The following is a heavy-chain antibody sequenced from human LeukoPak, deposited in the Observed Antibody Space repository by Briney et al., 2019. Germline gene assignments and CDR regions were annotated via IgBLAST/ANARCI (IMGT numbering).Heavy chain of an antibody. CDR3: ARVRYYDTDPRGFDP. CDR1: GYTFTSYG. Sequence: ASVKVSCKASGYTFTSYGISWVRQAPGQGLEWMGWISGYNGNTKYARRFQGRVTMTTDTSTTTAYKDLRSLTSGDTAVYYCARVRYYDTDPRGFDPWGQGTLVTVSS. V-gene: IGHV1-18*01. CDR2: ISGYNGNT. J-gene: IGHJ5*02. D-gene: IGHD3-22*01.